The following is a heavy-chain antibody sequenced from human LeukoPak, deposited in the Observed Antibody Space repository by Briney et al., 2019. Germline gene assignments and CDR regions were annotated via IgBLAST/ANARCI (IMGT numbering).Heavy chain of an antibody. CDR3: ARGRAAAGMSYFDY. J-gene: IGHJ4*02. D-gene: IGHD6-13*01. V-gene: IGHV3-48*01. CDR2: ISSSSSTI. Sequence: GGSLRLSCAASGFTFSSYSMNWVRQAPGKGLEWVSYISSSSSTIYYADSVKGRFTISRDNANNSLYLQMNSLRAEDTAVYYCARGRAAAGMSYFDYWGQGTLVTVSS. CDR1: GFTFSSYS.